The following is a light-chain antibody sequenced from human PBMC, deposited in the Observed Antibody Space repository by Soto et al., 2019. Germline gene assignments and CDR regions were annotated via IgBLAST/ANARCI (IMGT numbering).Light chain of an antibody. J-gene: IGKJ1*01. Sequence: ELLMTQSPATLSVSPGERATLSCRASQFVGTNLAWYQHRPGQAPRLLIYGASTRAIGVPARFSGSGSGTEFTLTISSLQSEDFAVYYCQQYNDRPRTFGQGTKV. CDR2: GAS. V-gene: IGKV3-15*01. CDR3: QQYNDRPRT. CDR1: QFVGTN.